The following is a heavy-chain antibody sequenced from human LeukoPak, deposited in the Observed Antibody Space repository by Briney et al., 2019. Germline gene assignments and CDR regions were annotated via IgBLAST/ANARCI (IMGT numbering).Heavy chain of an antibody. CDR2: INYSGTT. CDR3: ARHSDADSGEHGFHI. Sequence: PSETLSLTCTLSGHSISPSGYYWGWIRQPPGGGLQRIGSINYSGTTYYNPSLKSRVTISVDTSKNQLSLKVTSVTAADTSVYYCARHSDADSGEHGFHIWGQGTVVTVSS. V-gene: IGHV4-39*01. CDR1: GHSISPSGYY. J-gene: IGHJ3*02. D-gene: IGHD3-10*01.